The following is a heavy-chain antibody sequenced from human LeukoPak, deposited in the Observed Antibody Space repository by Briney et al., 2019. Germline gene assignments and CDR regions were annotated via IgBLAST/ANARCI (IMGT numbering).Heavy chain of an antibody. J-gene: IGHJ6*03. CDR3: AASSGWYNYYMDV. V-gene: IGHV1-69*06. CDR1: GYTFTGYY. D-gene: IGHD6-19*01. Sequence: SVKVSCKASGYTFTGYYMHWVRQAPGQGLEWMGRIIPIFGTANYAQKFQGRVTITADKSTSTAYMELSSLRSEDTAVYYCAASSGWYNYYMDVWGKGATVTVSS. CDR2: IIPIFGTA.